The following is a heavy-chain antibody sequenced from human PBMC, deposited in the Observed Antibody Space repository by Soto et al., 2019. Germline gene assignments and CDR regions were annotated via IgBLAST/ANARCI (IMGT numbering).Heavy chain of an antibody. CDR2: INSDGSST. D-gene: IGHD3-10*01. J-gene: IGHJ4*02. CDR3: ARGSLWFGELFPFDY. Sequence: GGSLRLSCAASGFTFSSYWMHWVRQAPGKGLVWVSRINSDGSSTSYADSVKGRFTISRDNAMNTLYLQMNSLRAEDTAVYYCARGSLWFGELFPFDYWGQGTLVTVSS. CDR1: GFTFSSYW. V-gene: IGHV3-74*01.